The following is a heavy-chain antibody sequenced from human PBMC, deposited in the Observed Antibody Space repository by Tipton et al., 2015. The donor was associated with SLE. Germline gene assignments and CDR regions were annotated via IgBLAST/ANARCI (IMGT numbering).Heavy chain of an antibody. CDR1: GVSITSYYW. D-gene: IGHD2-2*01. CDR3: ATSRAGCSRDRCYLDD. V-gene: IGHV4-4*02. J-gene: IGHJ4*02. Sequence: TLSLTCSVSGVSITSYYWWNWVRQSPGKGLEWIGDAEVFLSGRTNLNPSLKSRAIISVDKSKSLFSLKLSFVTAADTAVYYCATSRAGCSRDRCYLDDLGPGTLVSVSS. CDR2: VFLSGRT.